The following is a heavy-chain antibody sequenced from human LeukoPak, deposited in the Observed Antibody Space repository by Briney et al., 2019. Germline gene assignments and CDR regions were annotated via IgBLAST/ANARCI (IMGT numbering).Heavy chain of an antibody. CDR1: GYTFTAYY. Sequence: ASVKVSCKASGYTFTAYYMHWVRQAPGHGIEWMGWINPNSGGTDYAQKFQGRVTMTRDTSISTAYMEMSGLRSDDTAVYYCTRVKVAGGSEGFGPWGQGTLLTVSS. CDR3: TRVKVAGGSEGFGP. J-gene: IGHJ5*02. V-gene: IGHV1-2*02. CDR2: INPNSGGT. D-gene: IGHD3-10*01.